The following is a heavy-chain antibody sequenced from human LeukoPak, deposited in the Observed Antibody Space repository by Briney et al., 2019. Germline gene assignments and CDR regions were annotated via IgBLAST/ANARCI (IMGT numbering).Heavy chain of an antibody. CDR2: INHSGST. CDR3: ARLVGDSAGY. Sequence: SETLSLTCAVYGRSLSGYYWSWIRQPPGKGLEWIGEINHSGSTNYNPSLKSRVTISVDTSKNQFSLKLSSVTAVDTAVYYCARLVGDSAGYWGQGTLVTVSS. V-gene: IGHV4-34*01. D-gene: IGHD1-26*01. J-gene: IGHJ4*02. CDR1: GRSLSGYY.